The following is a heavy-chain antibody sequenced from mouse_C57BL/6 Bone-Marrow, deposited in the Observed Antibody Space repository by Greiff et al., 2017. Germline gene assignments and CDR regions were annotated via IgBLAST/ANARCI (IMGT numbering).Heavy chain of an antibody. V-gene: IGHV1-81*01. Sequence: QVQLQQSGAELARPGASVKLSCKASGYTFTSYGISWVKQRTGQGLEWIGEIYPRSGNTYYNEKFKGKATLTADKSSSTAYMELRSLTSEDSAVYFCACPYYYGSSYYYAMDYWGQGTSVTVSS. J-gene: IGHJ4*01. CDR1: GYTFTSYG. CDR3: ACPYYYGSSYYYAMDY. CDR2: IYPRSGNT. D-gene: IGHD1-1*01.